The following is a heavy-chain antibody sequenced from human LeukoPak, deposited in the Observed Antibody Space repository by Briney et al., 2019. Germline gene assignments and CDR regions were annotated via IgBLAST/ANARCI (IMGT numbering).Heavy chain of an antibody. J-gene: IGHJ4*02. CDR2: INANSGGT. V-gene: IGHV1-2*02. D-gene: IGHD3-10*01. CDR1: AYSFTGYF. CDR3: ARDFSWGVDS. Sequence: ASVKASCKTSAYSFTGYFFHWIRQAPGQGLEWMGWINANSGGTNYAQQFQGRLTMTRDRSISTVYMELSRLRTDDTAVYYCARDFSWGVDSWGQGTLVTVSS.